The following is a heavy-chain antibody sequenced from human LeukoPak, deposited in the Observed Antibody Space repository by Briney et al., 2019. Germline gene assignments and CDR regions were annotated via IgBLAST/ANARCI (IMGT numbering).Heavy chain of an antibody. D-gene: IGHD6-19*01. J-gene: IGHJ4*02. V-gene: IGHV3-66*03. CDR2: NSSGST. CDR1: GFTVSSNY. Sequence: PGGSLRLSGAASGFTVSSNYMSWVRQAPGKGLEWVSVNSSGSTYYADSVKGRFTISRDNAKNSLYLQMNSLRAEDTAVYYCAAWYSSGWYGGYWGQGTLVTVSS. CDR3: AAWYSSGWYGGY.